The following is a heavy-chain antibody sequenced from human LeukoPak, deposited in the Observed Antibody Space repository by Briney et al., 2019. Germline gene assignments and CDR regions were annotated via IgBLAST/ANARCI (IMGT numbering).Heavy chain of an antibody. CDR3: ARDRGSNYGYFDY. CDR2: IRYDGSNK. Sequence: PGGSLRLSCAASGFTLSSYGMHWVRQAPGKGLEWVAFIRYDGSNKYYADSVKGRFTISRDNAKNSLYLQMNSLRAEDTAVYYCARDRGSNYGYFDYWGQGTLVTVSS. J-gene: IGHJ4*02. D-gene: IGHD4/OR15-4a*01. CDR1: GFTLSSYG. V-gene: IGHV3-30*02.